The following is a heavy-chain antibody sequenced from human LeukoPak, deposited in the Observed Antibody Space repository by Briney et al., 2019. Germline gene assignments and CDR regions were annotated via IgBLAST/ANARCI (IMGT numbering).Heavy chain of an antibody. CDR2: LRYDGSNK. J-gene: IGHJ4*02. Sequence: GSLRLSCAASVFTFTSYGISWGRRAPGHDLEPMAFLRYDGSNKYYADSVKGRLTISRDSSKNTLYLQMNSLRAEDTAVYYCAKAVYDSSGYGYFDYWGQGTLVTVSS. CDR1: VFTFTSYG. D-gene: IGHD3-22*01. V-gene: IGHV3-30*02. CDR3: AKAVYDSSGYGYFDY.